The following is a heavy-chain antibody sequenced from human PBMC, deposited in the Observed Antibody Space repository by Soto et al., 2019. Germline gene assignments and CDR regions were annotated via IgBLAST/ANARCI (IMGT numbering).Heavy chain of an antibody. CDR1: GDSVSSNSAA. D-gene: IGHD6-13*01. V-gene: IGHV6-1*01. CDR2: TYYRSKWYN. Sequence: SQTLSLTCAISGDSVSSNSAAWNWIRQSPSRGLEWLGRTYYRSKWYNDYAVSVKSRITINPDTSKNQFSLQLNSVTPEDTAVYYCARDWGEQLGYYYYYGMDVWGQGTTVTVSS. J-gene: IGHJ6*02. CDR3: ARDWGEQLGYYYYYGMDV.